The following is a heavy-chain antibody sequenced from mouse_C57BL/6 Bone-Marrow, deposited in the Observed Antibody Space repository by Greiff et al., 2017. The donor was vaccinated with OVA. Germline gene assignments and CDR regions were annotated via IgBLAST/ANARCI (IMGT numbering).Heavy chain of an antibody. CDR1: GYTFTDYY. CDR3: AREDYDPDGLAY. CDR2: INPNNGGT. D-gene: IGHD2-4*01. J-gene: IGHJ3*01. V-gene: IGHV1-26*01. Sequence: EVQLQQSGPELVKPGASVKISCKASGYTFTDYYMNWVKQSHGKSLEWIGDINPNNGGTSYNQKFKGKATLTVDKSSSTAYMELRSLTSEDSAVYYCAREDYDPDGLAYWGQGTLVTVSA.